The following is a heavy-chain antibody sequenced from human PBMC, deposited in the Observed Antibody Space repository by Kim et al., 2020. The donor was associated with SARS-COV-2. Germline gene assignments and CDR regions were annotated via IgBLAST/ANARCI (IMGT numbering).Heavy chain of an antibody. CDR1: GFTFGDYA. D-gene: IGHD6-6*01. V-gene: IGHV3-49*03. J-gene: IGHJ4*02. CDR2: IRSKAYGGTT. CDR3: TRDRKGVRPGSSVY. Sequence: GGSLRLSCTASGFTFGDYAMSWFRQAPGKGLEWVGFIRSKAYGGTTEYAASVKGRFTISRDDSKSIAYLQMNSLKTEDTDVYYCTRDRKGVRPGSSVYWGQGTLVTVSS.